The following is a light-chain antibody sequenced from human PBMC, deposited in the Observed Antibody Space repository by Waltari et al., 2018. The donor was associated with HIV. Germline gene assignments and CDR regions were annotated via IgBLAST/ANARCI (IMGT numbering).Light chain of an antibody. CDR1: TGAVTSGHY. V-gene: IGLV7-46*01. J-gene: IGLJ2*01. Sequence: QAVVPQEPSLTVSPGGTVTLTCGSTTGAVTSGHYPYWFQQKPGQAPRTLIYDTNNKHSWTPARFSGSLLGGRAALTLSGAQPEDEAEYYCLLSYSGARPHVVFGGGTKLTVL. CDR3: LLSYSGARPHVV. CDR2: DTN.